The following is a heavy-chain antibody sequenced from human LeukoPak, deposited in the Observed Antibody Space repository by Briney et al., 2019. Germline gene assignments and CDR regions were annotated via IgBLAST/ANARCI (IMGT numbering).Heavy chain of an antibody. Sequence: GASVKVSCKASGYTFTGYYMHWVRQAPGQGLEWMGWINPNSGGTNYAQKFQGRVTITADKSTSTAYMELSSLRSEDTAVYYCAREVFDAFDIWGQGTMVTVSS. V-gene: IGHV1-2*02. CDR2: INPNSGGT. J-gene: IGHJ3*02. CDR3: AREVFDAFDI. CDR1: GYTFTGYY.